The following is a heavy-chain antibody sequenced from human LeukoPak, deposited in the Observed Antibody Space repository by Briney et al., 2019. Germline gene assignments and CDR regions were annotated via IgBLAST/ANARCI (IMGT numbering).Heavy chain of an antibody. CDR2: INPSGGST. CDR3: AREIPSYSGSYYFDY. CDR1: GYTFTSYY. D-gene: IGHD1-26*01. Sequence: ASVKVSCKASGYTFTSYYMHWVRQAPGQGLEWMGIINPSGGSTSYAQKFQGRVTMTRDTSTSTVYMELSSLRSEDMAVYYCAREIPSYSGSYYFDYWGQGTLVTVSS. V-gene: IGHV1-46*01. J-gene: IGHJ4*02.